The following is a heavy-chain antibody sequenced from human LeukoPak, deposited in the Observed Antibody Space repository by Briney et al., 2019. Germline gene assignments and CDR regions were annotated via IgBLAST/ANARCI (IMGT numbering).Heavy chain of an antibody. CDR1: GFTFSSYE. CDR2: ISSSGSTI. V-gene: IGHV3-48*03. Sequence: GGSLRLSCAASGFTFSSYEMNWVRQAPGQGLEWVSYISSSGSTIYYADSVKGRFTISRDNAKNSLYLQMNSLRAEDTAVYYCGAGVWGSIDYWGQGTLVTVSS. D-gene: IGHD3-16*01. CDR3: GAGVWGSIDY. J-gene: IGHJ4*02.